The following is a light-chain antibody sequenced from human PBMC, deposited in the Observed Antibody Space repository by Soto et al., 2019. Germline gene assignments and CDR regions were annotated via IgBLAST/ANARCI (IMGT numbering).Light chain of an antibody. J-gene: IGLJ1*01. V-gene: IGLV2-14*03. Sequence: QSVLTQPASVSGSPGQSIAISCTGTSSDVGGFNYVSWYQQHPGKAPKFMIYDVSSRPSGVSDCFSGSKSGNTASLTISGLQAEDEADYYCSSYTTTGTYVFGTGTKLTVL. CDR2: DVS. CDR1: SSDVGGFNY. CDR3: SSYTTTGTYV.